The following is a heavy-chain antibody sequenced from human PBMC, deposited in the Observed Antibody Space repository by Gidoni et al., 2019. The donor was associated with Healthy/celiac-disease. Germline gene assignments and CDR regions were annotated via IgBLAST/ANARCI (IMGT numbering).Heavy chain of an antibody. CDR2: IYTSGST. D-gene: IGHD3-10*01. Sequence: QVQLQESGPGLVKPSQTLSLTCTVSGGSISSGSYYWGWIRQPAGKGLEWIGRIYTSGSTNYNPSLKSRVTISVDTSKNQFSRKLSSVTAADTAVYYCAREGVLGGSYSPYYYGMDVWGQGTTVTVSS. J-gene: IGHJ6*02. V-gene: IGHV4-61*02. CDR3: AREGVLGGSYSPYYYGMDV. CDR1: GGSISSGSYY.